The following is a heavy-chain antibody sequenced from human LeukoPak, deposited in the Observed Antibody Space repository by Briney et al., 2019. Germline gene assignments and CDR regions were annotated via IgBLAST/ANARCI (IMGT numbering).Heavy chain of an antibody. CDR3: AKDGDGSADY. D-gene: IGHD3-10*01. V-gene: IGHV3-30*18. J-gene: IGHJ4*02. CDR1: GFTFSSYG. Sequence: GGSLRLSCAASGFTFSSYGMHWVRQAPGKGLEWVAVISYDGSNKYYADSVKGRFTTSRDNSKNTLYLQMNSLRAEDTAVYYCAKDGDGSADYWGQGTLVTVSS. CDR2: ISYDGSNK.